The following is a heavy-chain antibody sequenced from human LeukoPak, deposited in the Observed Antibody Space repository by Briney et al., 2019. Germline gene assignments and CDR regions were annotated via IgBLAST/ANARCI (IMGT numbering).Heavy chain of an antibody. V-gene: IGHV3-15*01. D-gene: IGHD3/OR15-3a*01. CDR2: IKRKGDDGTI. J-gene: IGHJ4*02. CDR1: GFTFSNAW. CDR3: TAGTGRSDFDY. Sequence: GGSLRLSCAASGFTFSNAWMSWVRQAPGRGLEWVGRIKRKGDDGTIDYAAPVRGRLSISRDDSKNTLYLQMNSLKSEDTAVYYCTAGTGRSDFDYWGQGTLVTVSS.